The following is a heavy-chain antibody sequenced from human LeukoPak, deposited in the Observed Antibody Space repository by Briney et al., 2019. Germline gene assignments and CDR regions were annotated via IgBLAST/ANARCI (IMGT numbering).Heavy chain of an antibody. CDR3: ARGPVRGVTPNYYYGMDV. V-gene: IGHV4-38-2*02. J-gene: IGHJ6*02. CDR1: GYSISSGYY. D-gene: IGHD3-10*01. Sequence: SETLSLTCTVSGYSISSGYYWGWIRQPPGKGLEWIGEINHSGSTNYNPSLKSRVTISVDTSKNQFSLKLSSVTAADTAVYYCARGPVRGVTPNYYYGMDVWGQGTTVTVSS. CDR2: INHSGST.